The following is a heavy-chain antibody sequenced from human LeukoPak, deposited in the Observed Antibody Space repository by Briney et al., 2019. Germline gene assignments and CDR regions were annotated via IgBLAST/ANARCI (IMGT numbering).Heavy chain of an antibody. Sequence: GASVKVSCKASGYTFTSYYMHWVRQAPGQGLEWMGIINPSGGSTSYAQKFQGRVTMTRDMSTSTVYMELSSLRSEDTAVYYCATLWEHTTVTTRRTTAFDYWGQGTLVTVSS. CDR1: GYTFTSYY. CDR3: ATLWEHTTVTTRRTTAFDY. J-gene: IGHJ4*02. V-gene: IGHV1-46*01. D-gene: IGHD4-17*01. CDR2: INPSGGST.